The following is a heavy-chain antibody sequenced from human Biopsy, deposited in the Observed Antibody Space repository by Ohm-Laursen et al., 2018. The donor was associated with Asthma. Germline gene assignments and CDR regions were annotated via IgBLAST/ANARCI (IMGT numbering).Heavy chain of an antibody. CDR1: ADIPTSFG. Sequence: GASVNPSCKAHADIPTSFGIKWARKPPGQGLEWMGGVISIYGTTHTAQKFQGRVTITADESTSTAYMEITSLRKEDTAVYYCARGGYYGDRRHHNGLGVWGQGTTVTVSS. V-gene: IGHV1-69*13. D-gene: IGHD4-17*01. CDR3: ARGGYYGDRRHHNGLGV. J-gene: IGHJ6*02. CDR2: VISIYGTT.